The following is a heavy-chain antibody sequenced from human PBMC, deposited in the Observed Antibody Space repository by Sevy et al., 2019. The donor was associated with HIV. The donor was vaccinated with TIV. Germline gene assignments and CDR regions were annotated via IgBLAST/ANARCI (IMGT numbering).Heavy chain of an antibody. Sequence: GGSLRLSCVGSGISISSHWMIWVRQSPGKGLEWVANINQDGSEIYYVDSVKGRFTISRENAKNSGYLQMHSLRVEDSGVYYCARAMGVWGQWTTVTVSS. J-gene: IGHJ6*02. CDR3: ARAMGV. V-gene: IGHV3-7*01. CDR2: INQDGSEI. CDR1: GISISSHW.